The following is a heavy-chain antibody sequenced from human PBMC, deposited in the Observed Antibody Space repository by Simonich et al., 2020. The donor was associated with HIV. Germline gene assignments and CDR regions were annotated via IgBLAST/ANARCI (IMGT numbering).Heavy chain of an antibody. J-gene: IGHJ3*02. Sequence: QVQLVQSGAEVKKLGASVKVSCKASGYTFTGNYMHWVRQAPGQGLEWMGVINPDSGATEFAQKFQGRVNLTRDTSITTAYMEVSRLTSDDTAVYYCAREGNQLEDAFNIWGQGTMVTVSS. D-gene: IGHD6-13*01. CDR1: GYTFTGNY. V-gene: IGHV1-2*02. CDR3: AREGNQLEDAFNI. CDR2: INPDSGAT.